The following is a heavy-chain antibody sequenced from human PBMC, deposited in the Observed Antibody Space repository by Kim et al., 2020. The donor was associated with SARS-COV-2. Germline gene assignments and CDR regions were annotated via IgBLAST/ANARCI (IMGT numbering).Heavy chain of an antibody. CDR3: ARGSWIQLWLNFDY. CDR2: ISSSSSYI. V-gene: IGHV3-21*01. Sequence: GGSLRLSCAASGFTFSSYSMNWVRQAPGKGLEWVSSISSSSSYIYYADSVKGRFTISRDNAKNSLYLQMNSLRAEDTAVYYCARGSWIQLWLNFDYWGQGTLVTVSS. J-gene: IGHJ4*02. D-gene: IGHD5-18*01. CDR1: GFTFSSYS.